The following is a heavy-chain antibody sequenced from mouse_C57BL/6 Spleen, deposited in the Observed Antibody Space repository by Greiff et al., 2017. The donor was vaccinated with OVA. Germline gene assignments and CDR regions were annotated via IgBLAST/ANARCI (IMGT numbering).Heavy chain of an antibody. CDR1: GYTFTSYW. Sequence: QVQLQQPGAELVKPGASVKLSCKASGYTFTSYWMQWVKQRPGQGLEWIGEIDPSDSYTNYNQKFKGKATLTVDTSSSTAYVQLSSLTSEDSAVYYCVYAMDYWGQGTSVTVSS. V-gene: IGHV1-50*01. CDR2: IDPSDSYT. CDR3: VYAMDY. J-gene: IGHJ4*01.